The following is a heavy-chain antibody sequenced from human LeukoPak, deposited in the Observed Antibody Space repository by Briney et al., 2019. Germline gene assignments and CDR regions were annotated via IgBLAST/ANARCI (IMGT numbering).Heavy chain of an antibody. V-gene: IGHV1-8*01. J-gene: IGHJ6*03. D-gene: IGHD6-13*01. CDR2: MNNNSGNT. Sequence: ASVKVSCKASGYTFTSYDINWVRQATGQGLEWMGWMNNNSGNTGYAQKFQGRVTMTRNTSIRTAYMELSSLRSEDTAVYYCARVLYSSSWYPFYNYYYMDVGGKGTTVTVSS. CDR3: ARVLYSSSWYPFYNYYYMDV. CDR1: GYTFTSYD.